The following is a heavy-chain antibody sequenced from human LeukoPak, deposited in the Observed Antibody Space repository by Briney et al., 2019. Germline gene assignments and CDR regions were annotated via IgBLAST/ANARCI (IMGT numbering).Heavy chain of an antibody. Sequence: PGGSLRLSCAASGFTFSSYGMHWVRQAPGKGLEWVAVISYDGSNKYYADSVKGRFTISRDNSKNTLYLQMNSLRAEDTAVYYCAKAGNIVATIPPAFDIWGQGTIVTVSS. D-gene: IGHD5-12*01. J-gene: IGHJ3*02. CDR1: GFTFSSYG. CDR3: AKAGNIVATIPPAFDI. V-gene: IGHV3-30*18. CDR2: ISYDGSNK.